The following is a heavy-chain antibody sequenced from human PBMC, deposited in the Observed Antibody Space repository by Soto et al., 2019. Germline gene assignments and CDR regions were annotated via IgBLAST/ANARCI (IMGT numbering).Heavy chain of an antibody. CDR1: GYPFAIYY. D-gene: IGHD4-17*01. Sequence: QVQLVQSGAEVKNPGDSIKVSCKAFGYPFAIYYIHWVRQAPGQGLEWMGLVNPNDGGTKYAQRFQDRVTVTRDTSTRPVDLELSSLRSEDTAIYYCARDVNGGGDSHYWGHVNLVTVSS. CDR2: VNPNDGGT. J-gene: IGHJ4*01. V-gene: IGHV1-46*01. CDR3: ARDVNGGGDSHY.